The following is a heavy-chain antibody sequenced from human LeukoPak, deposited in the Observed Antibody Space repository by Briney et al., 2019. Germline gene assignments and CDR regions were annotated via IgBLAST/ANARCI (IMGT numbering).Heavy chain of an antibody. D-gene: IGHD6-13*01. J-gene: IGHJ3*02. CDR3: ARGPRPYSSSFNAFDI. CDR1: GFTFSSYA. Sequence: PGRSLRLSCAASGFTFSSYAMHWVRQAPGKGLEWVAVISYDGSNKYYADSVKGRFTISRDNSKNTLYLQMNSLRAEDTAVYYCARGPRPYSSSFNAFDIWGQGTMVTVSS. V-gene: IGHV3-30-3*01. CDR2: ISYDGSNK.